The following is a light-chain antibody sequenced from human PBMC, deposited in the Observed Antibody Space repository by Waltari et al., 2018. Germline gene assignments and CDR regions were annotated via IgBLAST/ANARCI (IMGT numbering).Light chain of an antibody. CDR3: LSFRGGNTWV. J-gene: IGLJ2*01. CDR1: SNDVGGYNY. V-gene: IGLV2-11*01. Sequence: QAALTPPPSVSKSLGQAVTISCTGTSNDVGGYNYVSWYQQYPGTAPRLVIYDVNIRPSGVSDRFSGSKSGKTASLTISGLQAEDEADYYCLSFRGGNTWVFGGGTRLTVL. CDR2: DVN.